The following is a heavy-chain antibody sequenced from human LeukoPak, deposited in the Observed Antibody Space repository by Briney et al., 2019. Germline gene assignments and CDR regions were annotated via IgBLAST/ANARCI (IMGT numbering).Heavy chain of an antibody. D-gene: IGHD3-22*01. CDR2: ISGSGGST. Sequence: AGGPLRLSCAASGFTFSSYAMSWVRKAPGKGLEWVSAISGSGGSTYYADSVKGRFTISRDNSKNTLYLQMNSLRAEDTAVYYCATKPYYYDSSGYYPFNYWGQGTLVTVSS. V-gene: IGHV3-23*01. J-gene: IGHJ4*02. CDR3: ATKPYYYDSSGYYPFNY. CDR1: GFTFSSYA.